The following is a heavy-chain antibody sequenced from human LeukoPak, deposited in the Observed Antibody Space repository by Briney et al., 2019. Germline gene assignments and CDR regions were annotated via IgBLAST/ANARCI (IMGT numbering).Heavy chain of an antibody. CDR3: ARGDGGNSEEIDY. CDR1: GGSFSGYY. Sequence: PSETLSLTCAVYGGSFSGYYWSWIRQPPGKGLEWTGEINHSGSTNYNPSLKSRVTISVDTSKNQFSLKLSSVTAADTAVYYCARGDGGNSEEIDYWGQGTLVTVSS. CDR2: INHSGST. V-gene: IGHV4-34*01. D-gene: IGHD4-23*01. J-gene: IGHJ4*02.